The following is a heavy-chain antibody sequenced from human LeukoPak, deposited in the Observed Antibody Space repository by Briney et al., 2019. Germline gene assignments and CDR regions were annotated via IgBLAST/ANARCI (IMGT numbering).Heavy chain of an antibody. D-gene: IGHD2-21*01. J-gene: IGHJ4*02. CDR2: ISGSGGST. CDR3: AKDFRIGYSAHFDY. V-gene: IGHV3-23*01. CDR1: GFTFSSYA. Sequence: GGSLRLSCAASGFTFSSYAMRWVRQAPGKGLDWVSAISGSGGSTYYADSVKGRFTISRDNSKNTLYLQMNSLRAEDTAVYYCAKDFRIGYSAHFDYWGQGALVTVSS.